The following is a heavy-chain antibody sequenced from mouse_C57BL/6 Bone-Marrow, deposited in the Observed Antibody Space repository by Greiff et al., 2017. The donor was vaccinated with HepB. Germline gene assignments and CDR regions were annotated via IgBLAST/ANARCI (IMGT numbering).Heavy chain of an antibody. Sequence: QVQLQQSGAELVRPGASVTLSCKASGYTFTDYEMHWVKQTPVHGLEWIGAIDPETGGTAYNQKFKGKAILTADKSSSTAYMELRSLTSEDSAVYYGTRAALYYGSYGFAYWGQGTLVTVSA. CDR1: GYTFTDYE. CDR2: IDPETGGT. V-gene: IGHV1-15*01. J-gene: IGHJ3*01. D-gene: IGHD2-1*01. CDR3: TRAALYYGSYGFAY.